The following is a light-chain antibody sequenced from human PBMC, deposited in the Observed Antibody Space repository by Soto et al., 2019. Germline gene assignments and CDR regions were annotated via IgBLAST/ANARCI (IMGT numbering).Light chain of an antibody. V-gene: IGLV2-14*01. CDR1: SSDIGFYNY. CDR2: EVS. J-gene: IGLJ2*01. Sequence: QSALTQPASVSGSLGQSITISCTGTSSDIGFYNYVSWYQQYPGKAPKLLIYEVSYRPSGVSNRFSASKYANTASLTISGLQAEDEADYYCNSYATSNSLIFGGGTKLTVL. CDR3: NSYATSNSLI.